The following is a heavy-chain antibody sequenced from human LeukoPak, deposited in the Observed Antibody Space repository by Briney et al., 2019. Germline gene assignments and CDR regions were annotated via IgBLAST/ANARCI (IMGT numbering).Heavy chain of an antibody. Sequence: ASVKVSCKASGGTFSSYAISWVRKAPGQGLEWMGGIIPIFGTANYAQKFQGRVAITTDESTSTAYMELSSLRSEDTAVYYCAREPSITMVRGEQNYYYYYMDVWGKGTTVTVSS. V-gene: IGHV1-69*05. CDR3: AREPSITMVRGEQNYYYYYMDV. D-gene: IGHD3-10*01. CDR2: IIPIFGTA. J-gene: IGHJ6*03. CDR1: GGTFSSYA.